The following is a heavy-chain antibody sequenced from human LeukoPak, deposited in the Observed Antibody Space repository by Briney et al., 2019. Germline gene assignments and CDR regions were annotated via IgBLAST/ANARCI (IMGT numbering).Heavy chain of an antibody. CDR2: IWYDGSNK. CDR1: GFTFSSYG. J-gene: IGHJ4*02. CDR3: ARGYSSGWYHENYFDY. V-gene: IGHV3-33*01. Sequence: GGSLRLSCAASGFTFSSYGMHWVRQAPGKGLDWVAFIWYDGSNKYYTDSVKGRFTISRDNAKNSLYLQMNSLRAEDTAVYYCARGYSSGWYHENYFDYWGQGTLVTVSS. D-gene: IGHD6-19*01.